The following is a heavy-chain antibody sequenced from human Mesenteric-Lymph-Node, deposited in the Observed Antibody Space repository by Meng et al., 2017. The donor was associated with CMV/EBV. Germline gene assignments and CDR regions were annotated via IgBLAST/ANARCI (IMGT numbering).Heavy chain of an antibody. CDR2: ITPYNGNT. CDR1: GYTFIGFG. Sequence: ASVKVSCKASGYTFIGFGVSWVRQAPGQGLEWMGWITPYNGNTNYAQEWQGRVTMTTDTSTNTAYMELRSLRSDDTAVYYCAREIGSRADVWGQGTTVTVSS. CDR3: AREIGSRADV. J-gene: IGHJ6*02. V-gene: IGHV1-18*01. D-gene: IGHD2/OR15-2a*01.